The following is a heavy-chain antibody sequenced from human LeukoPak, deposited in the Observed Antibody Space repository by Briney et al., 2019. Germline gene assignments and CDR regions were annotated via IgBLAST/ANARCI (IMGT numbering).Heavy chain of an antibody. CDR3: ARHLGSGSYFDY. CDR1: GDSISNNNHY. CDR2: IYYSGSA. J-gene: IGHJ4*02. D-gene: IGHD1-26*01. Sequence: SETLSLTCTVSGDSISNNNHYWGWIRQPPGKGLEWIGSIYYSGSAYYNPSLKSRFTISVDTSKSQFSLKLSSVTAADTAVYSCARHLGSGSYFDYWGQGTLVTVSS. V-gene: IGHV4-39*01.